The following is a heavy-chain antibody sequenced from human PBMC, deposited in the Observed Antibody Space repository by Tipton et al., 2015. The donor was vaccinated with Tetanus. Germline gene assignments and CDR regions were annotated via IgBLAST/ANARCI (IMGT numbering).Heavy chain of an antibody. CDR3: AKGGGKWLQPDS. V-gene: IGHV3-30*18. CDR1: GFTFGNYG. D-gene: IGHD5-24*01. CDR2: MSYDGTRQ. Sequence: CAGSGFTFGNYGMHWVRQAPGKGLEWLTVMSYDGTRQFYADSVKDRFTISRDNSNKMVFLQMDGLRAEDTAVYYCAKGGGKWLQPDSWGQGTLVTVSS. J-gene: IGHJ4*02.